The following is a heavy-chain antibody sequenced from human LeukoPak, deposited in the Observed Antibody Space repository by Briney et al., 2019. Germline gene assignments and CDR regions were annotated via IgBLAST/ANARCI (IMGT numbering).Heavy chain of an antibody. V-gene: IGHV3-66*02. Sequence: GGSLRLSCAASGFTVSSNYMSWVRQAPGKGLEWVSVIYSGGSTYYADSVKGRFTISRDNSKNTLYLQMNSLRAEDTAVYYCARARGRYCSSTSCRTDDAFDIWGQGTMVTLSS. J-gene: IGHJ3*02. CDR2: IYSGGST. D-gene: IGHD2-2*01. CDR3: ARARGRYCSSTSCRTDDAFDI. CDR1: GFTVSSNY.